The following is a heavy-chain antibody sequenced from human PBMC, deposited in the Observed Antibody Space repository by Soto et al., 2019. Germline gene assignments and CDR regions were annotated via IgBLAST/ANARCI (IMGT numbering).Heavy chain of an antibody. D-gene: IGHD2-21*02. Sequence: PSETLSLTCAVSGGSISSSNWWSWVRQPPGKGLEWIGEIYHSGSTNYNPSLKSRVTISLDKSKNQFSLKLSSVTAADTAVYYCASTQYGGNSSGAFDIWGQGTMVTVSS. V-gene: IGHV4-4*02. CDR2: IYHSGST. J-gene: IGHJ3*02. CDR1: GGSISSSNW. CDR3: ASTQYGGNSSGAFDI.